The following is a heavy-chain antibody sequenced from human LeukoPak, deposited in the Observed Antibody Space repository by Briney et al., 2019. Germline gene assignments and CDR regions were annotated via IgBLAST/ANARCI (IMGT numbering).Heavy chain of an antibody. J-gene: IGHJ4*02. D-gene: IGHD3-9*01. CDR2: ISAYNGNT. CDR3: ARDEGVLRYFDWLFGFDY. CDR1: GYTFTSYG. Sequence: GASVKVSCKASGYTFTSYGISWVRQAPGQGLEWMGWISAYNGNTNYAQKLQGRVTMTTDTSTSTAYMELRSLRSDDTAVYYCARDEGVLRYFDWLFGFDYWGQGTLVTASS. V-gene: IGHV1-18*04.